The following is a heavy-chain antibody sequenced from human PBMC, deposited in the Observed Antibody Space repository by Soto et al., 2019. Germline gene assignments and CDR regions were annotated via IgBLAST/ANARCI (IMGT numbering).Heavy chain of an antibody. CDR2: IYYSGSS. CDR1: GGSISSANYY. J-gene: IGHJ6*02. D-gene: IGHD2-15*01. CDR3: ARDSGVAVGSTRYYYGMDV. V-gene: IGHV4-31*03. Sequence: LSLTCTVSGGSISSANYYWSWIRQHPGKGLEWIGHIYYSGSSYYNPSLQSRVTISVDTSKNQFSLQLSSVTVADTAVYYCARDSGVAVGSTRYYYGMDVWGQGTTVTVSS.